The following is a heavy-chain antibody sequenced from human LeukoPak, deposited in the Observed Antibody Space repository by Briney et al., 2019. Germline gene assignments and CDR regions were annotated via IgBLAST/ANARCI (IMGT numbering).Heavy chain of an antibody. CDR1: GYFFRDYY. D-gene: IGHD4-23*01. J-gene: IGHJ4*01. CDR2: INPSSGDA. V-gene: IGHV1-2*02. CDR3: ARDVHDYGGNSGFDY. Sequence: ASVKVSCKASGYFFRDYYMHWVRQAPGQGLEWMGWINPSSGDANYAQKFQGRVTMTSDTSISTAYLELNRLRADDTAIYFCARDVHDYGGNSGFDYWGQGSLVIVPS.